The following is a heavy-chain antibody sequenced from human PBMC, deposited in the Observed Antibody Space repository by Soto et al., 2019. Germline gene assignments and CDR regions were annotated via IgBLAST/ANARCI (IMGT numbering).Heavy chain of an antibody. D-gene: IGHD1-1*01. CDR1: GASISSSSYY. Sequence: SETLSLTCTVSGASISSSSYYWGWIRQPPGKGLEWIGSLYYTGTTSYNPSLKSRVTISVDTSKNQFSLSLSSVTAADTAVYYCARITRYNLGFFSPQAPDCWGRGTLVTVSS. V-gene: IGHV4-39*01. J-gene: IGHJ4*02. CDR3: ARITRYNLGFFSPQAPDC. CDR2: LYYTGTT.